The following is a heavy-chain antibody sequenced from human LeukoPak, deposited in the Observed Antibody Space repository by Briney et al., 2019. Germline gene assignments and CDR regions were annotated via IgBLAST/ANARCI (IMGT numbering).Heavy chain of an antibody. D-gene: IGHD4-23*01. Sequence: PGGSLRLSCAASGFTFSSNYMSWVRQAPGKGLEWVSVIYSGGSTYYADSVKGRFTISRDNSKNTLYLQMNSLRAEDTAVYYCAREKYGGVGTYDYWGQGTLVTVSS. V-gene: IGHV3-66*02. CDR3: AREKYGGVGTYDY. J-gene: IGHJ4*02. CDR1: GFTFSSNY. CDR2: IYSGGST.